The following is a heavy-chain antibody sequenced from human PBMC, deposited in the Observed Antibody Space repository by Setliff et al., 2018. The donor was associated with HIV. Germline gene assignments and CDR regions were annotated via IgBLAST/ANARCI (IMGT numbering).Heavy chain of an antibody. CDR2: MNPNSGGT. CDR3: AREERYYDGKGALDY. Sequence: ASVKVSCKASGYTFTVYYLHWLRQAPGQGLEWMGWMNPNSGGTNYAQKFQGRVTMTRDTSINTAFMELNSLRSDDTAVYYCAREERYYDGKGALDYWGQGTLVTVSS. V-gene: IGHV1-2*02. D-gene: IGHD3-22*01. J-gene: IGHJ4*02. CDR1: GYTFTVYY.